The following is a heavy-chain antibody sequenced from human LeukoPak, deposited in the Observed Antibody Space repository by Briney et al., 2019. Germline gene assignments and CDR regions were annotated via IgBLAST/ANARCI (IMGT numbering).Heavy chain of an antibody. V-gene: IGHV4-59*01. Sequence: PSETLSLTCTVSGGSISSYYWSWIRQPPGKGLEWIGYIYYSGSTNYNPSLKSRVTISVDTSKNQFSLKLSSMTAADTAVYYCARGNQYYYDSSGYYPYDAFDIWGQGTMVTVSS. CDR3: ARGNQYYYDSSGYYPYDAFDI. CDR1: GGSISSYY. D-gene: IGHD3-22*01. CDR2: IYYSGST. J-gene: IGHJ3*02.